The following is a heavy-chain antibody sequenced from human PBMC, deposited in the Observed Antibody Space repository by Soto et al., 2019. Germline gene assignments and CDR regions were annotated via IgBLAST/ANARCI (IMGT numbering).Heavy chain of an antibody. CDR2: ISFDGSNQ. J-gene: IGHJ6*02. Sequence: QVQLVESGGGVVQPGRSLRLSCAASGFTFSSFGMHWVRQAPGKGLECVAFISFDGSNQYYVDSVRGRFIISRDNSKNTLSLQMNNLKAEDTAVYYCAKDTSKYSNTWAAYYGLDVWGQGTTVTVSS. CDR3: AKDTSKYSNTWAAYYGLDV. D-gene: IGHD6-13*01. CDR1: GFTFSSFG. V-gene: IGHV3-30*18.